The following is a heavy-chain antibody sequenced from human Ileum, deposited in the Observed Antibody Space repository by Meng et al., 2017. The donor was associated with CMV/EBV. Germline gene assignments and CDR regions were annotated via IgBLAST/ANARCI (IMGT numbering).Heavy chain of an antibody. Sequence: GESLKISCAASGFTFSTYWMSWVRQAPGKGLEWVASTNQDGSEKYYVDSVKARFTISRDNAKNSLYLQMNSLRAEDTAVYYCARDLRAVTSSRGEMRYWGQGALVTVSS. CDR1: GFTFSTYW. D-gene: IGHD4-17*01. V-gene: IGHV3-7*01. J-gene: IGHJ4*02. CDR3: ARDLRAVTSSRGEMRY. CDR2: TNQDGSEK.